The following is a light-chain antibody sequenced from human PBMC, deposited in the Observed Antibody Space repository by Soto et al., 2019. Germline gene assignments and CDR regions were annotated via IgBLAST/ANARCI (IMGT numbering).Light chain of an antibody. CDR3: LQDYNYPLT. CDR1: QGIRND. Sequence: AIQMTQSPSSLSASVGDRVTITCRASQGIRNDLGWYQQKPGKAPKLLISAASSLQSGVPSRFSGSGSGTDYTLTISSLQPEDFATYYCLQDYNYPLTFGGGTKVEIK. J-gene: IGKJ4*01. V-gene: IGKV1-6*01. CDR2: AAS.